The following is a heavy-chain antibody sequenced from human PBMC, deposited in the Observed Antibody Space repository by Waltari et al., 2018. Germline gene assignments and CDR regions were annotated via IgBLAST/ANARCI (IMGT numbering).Heavy chain of an antibody. D-gene: IGHD2-2*02. CDR1: NGSISPNTYY. CDR3: AGRPLYTVVWHGFDY. CDR2: IFYTGNV. V-gene: IGHV4-39*07. Sequence: QLQLQESGPGLVKPSETLSLTCNVSNGSISPNTYYWAWLRQPPGKGLEWIGSIFYTGNVYYNPSLQSRVTMSVDTSRNQFSLKLRSVTAADTAVYYCAGRPLYTVVWHGFDYWGRGALVTVSS. J-gene: IGHJ4*02.